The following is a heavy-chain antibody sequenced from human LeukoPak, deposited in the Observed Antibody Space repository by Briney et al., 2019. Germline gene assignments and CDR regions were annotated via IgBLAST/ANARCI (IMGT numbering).Heavy chain of an antibody. CDR3: AKDASSSGWSYFDN. J-gene: IGHJ4*02. V-gene: IGHV3-9*01. D-gene: IGHD6-19*01. CDR1: GFTFDDYA. Sequence: GRSLRLSCAASGFTFDDYAMHWVRQAPGKGLEWVSGISWNSGSIGYADSVKGRFTISRDNAKNSLYLQMNSLRAEDTALYYCAKDASSSGWSYFDNWGQGTLVTVSS. CDR2: ISWNSGSI.